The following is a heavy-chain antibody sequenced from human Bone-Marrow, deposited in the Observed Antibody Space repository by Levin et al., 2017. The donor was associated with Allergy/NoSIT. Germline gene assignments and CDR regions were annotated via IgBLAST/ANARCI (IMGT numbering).Heavy chain of an antibody. V-gene: IGHV3-11*01. J-gene: IGHJ4*02. CDR1: GFTFSDFY. D-gene: IGHD3-22*01. CDR2: IDSSGDSR. Sequence: GGSLRLSCVASGFTFSDFYMSWVRQAPGRGLEWISYIDSSGDSRYYADSVTGRLTISRDNAKNSFYLEMNSLRAGDTAVYYCAREAYYSDTTGFKLVDYWGQGSLVTVSS. CDR3: AREAYYSDTTGFKLVDY.